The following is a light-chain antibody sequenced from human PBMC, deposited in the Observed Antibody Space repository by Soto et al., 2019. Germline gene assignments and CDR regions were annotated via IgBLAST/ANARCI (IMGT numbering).Light chain of an antibody. Sequence: QSALTQPASVSGSPGQSITISCTGTSSDVGGYNYVSWYQQHPGKAPKLMIYDVSNRPSGVSNRFSGSKSGNTPSLPISGLQAEDEAAYYCSSYTSSSLYVFGTGTKLTVL. J-gene: IGLJ1*01. CDR1: SSDVGGYNY. V-gene: IGLV2-14*01. CDR2: DVS. CDR3: SSYTSSSLYV.